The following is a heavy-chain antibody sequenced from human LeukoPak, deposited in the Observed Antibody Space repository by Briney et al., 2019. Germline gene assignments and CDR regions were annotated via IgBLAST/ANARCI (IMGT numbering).Heavy chain of an antibody. CDR3: ARGRHYYDSSGYSCYFDY. CDR2: IYYSGST. D-gene: IGHD3-22*01. CDR1: GGSISGSSYY. J-gene: IGHJ4*02. Sequence: SETLSLTCTVSGGSISGSSYYWGWIRQPPGKGLEWIGSIYYSGSTYYNPSLKSRVTISVDTSKNQFSLKLSSVTAADTAVYYCARGRHYYDSSGYSCYFDYWGQGTLVTVSS. V-gene: IGHV4-39*01.